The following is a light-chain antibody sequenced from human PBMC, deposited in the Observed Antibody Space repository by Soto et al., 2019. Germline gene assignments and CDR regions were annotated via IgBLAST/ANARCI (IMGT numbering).Light chain of an antibody. V-gene: IGLV2-11*01. J-gene: IGLJ1*01. CDR3: CSYAGDYTFV. CDR2: DVK. Sequence: QSALTQPRSVSGSPGQSVTISCTGTSSDVGGYNYVSWYQQHPGRAPRVMIYDVKTRPSGVPDRFSGSKSGNTASLTISELQAEYEADYYCCSYAGDYTFVFGTGTKVTVL. CDR1: SSDVGGYNY.